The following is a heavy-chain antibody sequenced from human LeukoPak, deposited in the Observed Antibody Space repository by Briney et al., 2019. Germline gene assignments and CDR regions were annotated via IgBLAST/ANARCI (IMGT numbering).Heavy chain of an antibody. CDR1: GGSISSYY. CDR3: ARAMVRGVITAYYFDY. J-gene: IGHJ4*02. CDR2: IYYSGST. Sequence: TSETLSLTCTVSGGSISSYYWSWIRQPPGKGLEWIGYIYYSGSTNYNPSLKSRVTISVDTSKNQFSLKLSSVTAADTAVYYCARAMVRGVITAYYFDYWGQGTLVTVSS. V-gene: IGHV4-59*01. D-gene: IGHD3-10*01.